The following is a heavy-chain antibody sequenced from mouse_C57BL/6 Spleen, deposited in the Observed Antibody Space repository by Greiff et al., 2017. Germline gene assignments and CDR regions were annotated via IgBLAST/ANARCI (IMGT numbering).Heavy chain of an antibody. CDR3: ARHGYYAMDY. CDR2: ISNGGGST. Sequence: EVQLVESGGGLVQPGGSLKLSCAASGFTFSDYYMYWVRQTPEKRLEWVAYISNGGGSTYYPDTVKGRCTISRDNAKNTLYLQMSRLKSEDTAMYYCARHGYYAMDYWGQGTSVTVSS. V-gene: IGHV5-12*01. J-gene: IGHJ4*01. CDR1: GFTFSDYY.